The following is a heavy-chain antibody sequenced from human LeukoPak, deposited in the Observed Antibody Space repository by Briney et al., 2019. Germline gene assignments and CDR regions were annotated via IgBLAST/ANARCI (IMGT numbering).Heavy chain of an antibody. Sequence: GESLKISCKGSGYDFTSNWIGWVRQMPGKGLEWMGIIYPGDSDTRYSPSFHGQVTIPAAKSLTTAYLPWCSLKAPDHAKHSFARRRLVTATKEYFDYWGQGTLVTVSS. V-gene: IGHV5-51*01. CDR3: ARRRLVTATKEYFDY. D-gene: IGHD2-15*01. CDR1: GYDFTSNW. J-gene: IGHJ4*02. CDR2: IYPGDSDT.